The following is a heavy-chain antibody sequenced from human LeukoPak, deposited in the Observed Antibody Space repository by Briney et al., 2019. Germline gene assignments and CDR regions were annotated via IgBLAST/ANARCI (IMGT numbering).Heavy chain of an antibody. CDR1: GGSISGYY. J-gene: IGHJ3*02. CDR2: IYYSGST. V-gene: IGHV4-59*01. Sequence: PSETLSLTCTVSGGSISGYYCSWIRQPPGKGLEWIGYIYYSGSTNYNPSLKSRVTISVDTSKNQFSLKLSSVTAANTAVYYCARDRGSKDAFDIWGQGTMVTVSS. D-gene: IGHD3-10*01. CDR3: ARDRGSKDAFDI.